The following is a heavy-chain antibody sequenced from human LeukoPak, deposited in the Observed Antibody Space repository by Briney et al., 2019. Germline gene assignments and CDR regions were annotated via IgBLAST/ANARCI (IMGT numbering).Heavy chain of an antibody. CDR1: GFTFSSYS. CDR2: ISSSSSTI. D-gene: IGHD3-16*01. V-gene: IGHV3-48*01. CDR3: ASFPGGGNY. Sequence: PPGGSLRLSCAASGFTFSSYSMNWVRQAPGEGLEWVSYISSSSSTIYYADSVKGRFTISRDNAKNFLYLQMNSLRAEGTAVSYCASFPGGGNYWGQGTLVTVSS. J-gene: IGHJ4*02.